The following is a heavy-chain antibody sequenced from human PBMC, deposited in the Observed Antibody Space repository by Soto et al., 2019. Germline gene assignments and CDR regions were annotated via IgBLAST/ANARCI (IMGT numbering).Heavy chain of an antibody. J-gene: IGHJ3*01. Sequence: EVQLVESGGGLVQPGGSLRLSCADSGFSFSSYWMHWVRQGPGKGLVWVSRINTDGSSTNYADSVKGRFTISRDNAKNTVYLQMKSLRAEDTAVYCCARSPGGYYIDWGQGTMVTVSS. CDR2: INTDGSST. V-gene: IGHV3-74*01. CDR1: GFSFSSYW. CDR3: ARSPGGYYID. D-gene: IGHD3-9*01.